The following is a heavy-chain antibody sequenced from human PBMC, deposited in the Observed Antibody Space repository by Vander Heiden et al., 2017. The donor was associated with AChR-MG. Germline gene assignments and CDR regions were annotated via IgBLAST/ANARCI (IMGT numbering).Heavy chain of an antibody. J-gene: IGHJ6*02. D-gene: IGHD3-9*01. CDR1: GFTFRSYA. V-gene: IGHV3-30-3*01. Sequence: QVQLVESGGGLVQPGRSLRLSCAASGFTFRSYAVHWGRQAPGKGLEWVAVISYNGSNKYYADSVKGRFTISRDNSKNTLYLQMNSLRAEDTAVYYCARDADILTGYPISKGMDVWGQGTTVTVSS. CDR3: ARDADILTGYPISKGMDV. CDR2: ISYNGSNK.